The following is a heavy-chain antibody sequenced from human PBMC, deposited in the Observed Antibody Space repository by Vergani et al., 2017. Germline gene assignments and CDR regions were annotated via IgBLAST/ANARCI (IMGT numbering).Heavy chain of an antibody. CDR3: ARDIAVAGTGWFDP. Sequence: QVQLQESGPGLVKPSQTLSLTCTVSAGSIRSGSSYWSWIRQPAGTGLEWIGRIYTSGSTHYHPSLKRRVTIPVDTSKHQFSLKLSSVTAADTAVYYCARDIAVAGTGWFDPWGQGTLVTVSS. J-gene: IGHJ5*02. CDR1: AGSIRSGSSY. V-gene: IGHV4-61*02. CDR2: IYTSGST. D-gene: IGHD6-19*01.